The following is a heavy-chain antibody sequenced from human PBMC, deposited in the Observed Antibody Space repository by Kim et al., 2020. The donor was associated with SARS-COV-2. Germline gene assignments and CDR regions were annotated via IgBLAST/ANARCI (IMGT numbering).Heavy chain of an antibody. CDR1: GYTFTSYY. J-gene: IGHJ5*02. CDR2: INPSGGST. CDR3: AREAQQLALHGWFDP. D-gene: IGHD6-13*01. V-gene: IGHV1-46*01. Sequence: ASVKVSCKASGYTFTSYYMHWVRQAPGQGLEWMGIINPSGGSTSYAQKFQGRVTMTRDTSTSTVYMELSSLRSEDTAVYYCAREAQQLALHGWFDPWGQGTLVTVSS.